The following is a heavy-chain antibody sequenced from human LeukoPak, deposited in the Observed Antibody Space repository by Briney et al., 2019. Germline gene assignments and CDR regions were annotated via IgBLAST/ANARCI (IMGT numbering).Heavy chain of an antibody. CDR2: IIPILGIA. V-gene: IGHV1-69*04. CDR1: GGTFSSYA. D-gene: IGHD3-9*01. J-gene: IGHJ6*02. Sequence: GSSVKVSCKASGGTFSSYAISWVRQAPGQGLEWMGRIIPILGIANYAQKFQGRVAITADKSTSTAYMELSSLRSEDTAVYYCASSGGDILTGYYTLYYYYGMDVWGQGTTVTVSS. CDR3: ASSGGDILTGYYTLYYYYGMDV.